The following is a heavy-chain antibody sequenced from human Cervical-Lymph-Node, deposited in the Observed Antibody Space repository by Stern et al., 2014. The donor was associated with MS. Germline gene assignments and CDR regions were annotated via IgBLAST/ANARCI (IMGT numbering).Heavy chain of an antibody. J-gene: IGHJ4*02. CDR2: VWNNGNVK. D-gene: IGHD6-13*01. V-gene: IGHV3-33*01. CDR1: GFTFSDDG. CDR3: ARDRSSSWPHFDL. Sequence: MQLVESGGGVVLSGGSLTLSCAASGFTFSDDGMHWLRQAPGKGLEWVANVWNNGNVKFYADPVRGRFTISRDNSKKIVYLQMDSLTAEDTAIYYCARDRSSSWPHFDLWGQGTLVTVSS.